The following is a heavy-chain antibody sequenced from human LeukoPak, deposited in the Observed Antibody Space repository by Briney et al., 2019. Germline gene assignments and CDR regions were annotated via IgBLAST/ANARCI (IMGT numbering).Heavy chain of an antibody. Sequence: GGSLRLSCAASGFTFSSYAMHWVRQAPGKGLEWVAVISFDGSDKYYADSAKGRFTISRDNSKNTLYLQMNSLRAEDTAVYYCARDQHSEIGVGANDYWGQGTLVTVSS. J-gene: IGHJ4*02. CDR3: ARDQHSEIGVGANDY. V-gene: IGHV3-30-3*01. CDR1: GFTFSSYA. D-gene: IGHD1-26*01. CDR2: ISFDGSDK.